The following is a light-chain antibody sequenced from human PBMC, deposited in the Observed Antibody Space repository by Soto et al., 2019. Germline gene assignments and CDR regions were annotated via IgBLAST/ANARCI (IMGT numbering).Light chain of an antibody. Sequence: DIVLTQSPGTLSLSPGERATLSCRSSQSVSSNYLAWYQQKPDQAPRLVIYDVSGRATGIPDRFSGSGSGTYFTLTISRLEPEDVAVYYCQQYGSSPTFGQGTKVEI. CDR1: QSVSSNY. CDR2: DVS. V-gene: IGKV3-20*01. J-gene: IGKJ1*01. CDR3: QQYGSSPT.